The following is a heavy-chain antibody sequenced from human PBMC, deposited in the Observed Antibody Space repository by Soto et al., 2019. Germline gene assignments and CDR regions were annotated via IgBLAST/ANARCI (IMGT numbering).Heavy chain of an antibody. D-gene: IGHD4-17*01. J-gene: IGHJ3*02. V-gene: IGHV3-21*01. Sequence: GGSLRLSCAASGFTFSSYSMNWVRQAPGKGLEWVSSISSSRSYIYYADSVKGRFTISRDNAKNSLYLQMNSLRAEDTAVYYCASFEGDYGDYMYLDAFDIWGQGTMVTVSS. CDR2: ISSSRSYI. CDR1: GFTFSSYS. CDR3: ASFEGDYGDYMYLDAFDI.